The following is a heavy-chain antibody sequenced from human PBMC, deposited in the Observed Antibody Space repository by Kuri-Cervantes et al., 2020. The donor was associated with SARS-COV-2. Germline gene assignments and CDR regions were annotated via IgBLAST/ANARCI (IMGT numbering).Heavy chain of an antibody. CDR3: ARELTYTFDI. CDR1: GGALNTYNW. Sequence: ESLKISCVVSGGALNTYNWWTWVRQPPGKGLQWIGEIFHDGSTKFNPSLSLRGRVTMSLDKSKNQLSLNLTSVTAADTAVYYCARELTYTFDIWGQGTLVTVSS. D-gene: IGHD2-2*02. J-gene: IGHJ3*02. CDR2: IFHDGST. V-gene: IGHV4/OR15-8*01.